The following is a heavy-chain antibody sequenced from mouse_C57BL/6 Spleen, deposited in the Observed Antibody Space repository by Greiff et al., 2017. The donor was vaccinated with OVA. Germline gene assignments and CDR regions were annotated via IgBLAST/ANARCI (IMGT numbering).Heavy chain of an antibody. CDR2: INPNNGGT. V-gene: IGHV1-26*01. D-gene: IGHD1-1*01. Sequence: EVQLQQSGPELVKPGASVKISCKASGYTFTDYYMNWVKQSHGKSLEWIGDINPNNGGTSYNQKFKGKATLTVDKSSSTAYMELRSLTSEDSAVYYCARPFYYYGSNYFDYWGQGTTLTVSS. J-gene: IGHJ2*01. CDR3: ARPFYYYGSNYFDY. CDR1: GYTFTDYY.